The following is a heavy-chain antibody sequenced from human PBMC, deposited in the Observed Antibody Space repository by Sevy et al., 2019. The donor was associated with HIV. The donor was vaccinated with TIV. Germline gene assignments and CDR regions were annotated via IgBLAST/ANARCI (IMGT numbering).Heavy chain of an antibody. D-gene: IGHD2-21*01. J-gene: IGHJ4*02. CDR2: IWYDGSNK. CDR3: ASDLSGPHCGPIDY. V-gene: IGHV3-33*01. Sequence: GGSLRLSCAASGFTFSSYGMHWVRQAPGKGLEWVAVIWYDGSNKYYADSVKGRFTISRDNSKNTLYLQMNSLRAEDTAVYYGASDLSGPHCGPIDYWGQGTLVTVSS. CDR1: GFTFSSYG.